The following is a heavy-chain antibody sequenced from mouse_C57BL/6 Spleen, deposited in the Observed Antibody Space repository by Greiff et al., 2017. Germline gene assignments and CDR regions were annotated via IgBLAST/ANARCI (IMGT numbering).Heavy chain of an antibody. V-gene: IGHV5-4*01. CDR2: ISDGGSYT. J-gene: IGHJ2*01. D-gene: IGHD1-1*01. CDR1: GFTFSSYA. CDR3: ARDAPFITTVVDYFDY. Sequence: EVNLVESGGGLVKPGGSLKLSCAASGFTFSSYAMSWVRQTPEKRLEWVATISDGGSYTYYPDNVKGRFTISRDNAKNNLYLQMSHLKSEDTAMYYCARDAPFITTVVDYFDYWGQGTTLTVSS.